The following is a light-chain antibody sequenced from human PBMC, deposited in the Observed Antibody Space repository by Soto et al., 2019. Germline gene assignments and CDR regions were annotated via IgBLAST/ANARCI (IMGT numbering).Light chain of an antibody. CDR1: SSNIGSST. Sequence: QSVQTQPPSASGTPGQRVIISCSGSSSNIGSSTVNWYQHLPGTAPKLLIYSHNERPSGVPDRFSGSKSGTSASLAISGLQSEDEADYFCAAWDDSLNGYVFGTGTKVTVL. J-gene: IGLJ1*01. V-gene: IGLV1-44*01. CDR2: SHN. CDR3: AAWDDSLNGYV.